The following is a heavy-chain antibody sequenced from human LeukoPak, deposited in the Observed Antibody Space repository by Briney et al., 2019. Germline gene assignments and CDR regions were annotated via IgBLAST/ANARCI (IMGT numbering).Heavy chain of an antibody. Sequence: GGSLRLSCAASGFTFSSYAMSWVRQAPGKGLEWVSAISGSGGSTYYADSVKGRFTISRDNSKNTLYLQMNSLRAEDTAVYYCGYDSRVSYYYYYKDVWGKGTTVTVSS. D-gene: IGHD3-22*01. CDR2: ISGSGGST. V-gene: IGHV3-23*01. CDR1: GFTFSSYA. CDR3: GYDSRVSYYYYYKDV. J-gene: IGHJ6*03.